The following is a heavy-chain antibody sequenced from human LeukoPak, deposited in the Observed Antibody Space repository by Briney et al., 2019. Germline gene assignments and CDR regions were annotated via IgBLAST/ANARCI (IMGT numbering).Heavy chain of an antibody. J-gene: IGHJ6*04. CDR3: ARCGITMAYYGMDV. V-gene: IGHV4-34*01. CDR2: INHSGTT. Sequence: SETLSLTCAGYGGILSGYYWTWIRQPPGKGREWMGEINHSGTTNYNPSLKSRVTISVDTSKNQFSLKLRSVTAADTAVYYCARCGITMAYYGMDVWGRGAPVTVSS. D-gene: IGHD3-10*01. CDR1: GGILSGYY.